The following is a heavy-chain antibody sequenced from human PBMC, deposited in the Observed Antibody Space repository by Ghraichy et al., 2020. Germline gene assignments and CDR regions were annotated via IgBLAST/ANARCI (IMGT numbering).Heavy chain of an antibody. CDR1: GFTVNDNY. CDR2: IYSGGST. Sequence: GSLRLSCAASGFTVNDNYMSWVRQAPEKGLEWVSVIYSGGSTYYADSVKGRFTISRDNSKNTLYLQMNSLRAEDTAVYYCARTGGPDYYYYYMDVRGKGTTVTVSS. CDR3: ARTGGPDYYYYYMDV. J-gene: IGHJ6*03. V-gene: IGHV3-53*01. D-gene: IGHD3-16*01.